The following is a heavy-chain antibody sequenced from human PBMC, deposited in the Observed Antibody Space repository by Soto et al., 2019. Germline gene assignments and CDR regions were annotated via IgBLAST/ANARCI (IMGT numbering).Heavy chain of an antibody. V-gene: IGHV4-31*03. D-gene: IGHD2-15*01. CDR2: IYYSVST. CDR3: ASEFTSDCSGGSCSYFDY. J-gene: IGHJ4*02. CDR1: GGWISRGGYY. Sequence: SLTFTVSGGWISRGGYYLSWIRQHPGKGLEWIGYIYYSVSTYYNPSLKSRVTISVDTSKNQFSLKLSSVTAADTAVYYCASEFTSDCSGGSCSYFDYWGKGTLVTVSS.